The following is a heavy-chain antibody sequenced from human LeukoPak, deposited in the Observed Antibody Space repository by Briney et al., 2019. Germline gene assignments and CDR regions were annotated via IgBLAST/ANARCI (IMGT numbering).Heavy chain of an antibody. Sequence: ASVEVSCKASGYTFTSYYMHWVRQAPGQGLEWMGIINPSGGSTSYAQKFQGRVTMTRDTSTSTVYMELSSLRSEDTAVYYCARALGYCSSTSCGYYYYYGMDVWGQGTTVTVSS. CDR2: INPSGGST. V-gene: IGHV1-46*01. CDR1: GYTFTSYY. CDR3: ARALGYCSSTSCGYYYYYGMDV. J-gene: IGHJ6*02. D-gene: IGHD2-2*01.